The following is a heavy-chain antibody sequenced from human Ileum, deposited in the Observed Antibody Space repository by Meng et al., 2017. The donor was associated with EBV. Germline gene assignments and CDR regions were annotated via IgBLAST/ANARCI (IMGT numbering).Heavy chain of an antibody. Sequence: QVQLGQSGVEVKNPGDSVKVACKASGYAFPSYILHWVRQAPGQRLEWMGWINVGVGYTKYSQKFQGRVTISSDTSATTGYMELSSLRSDDTAVYYCARVGARGGSCYYWGQGTLVTVSS. J-gene: IGHJ4*02. CDR1: GYAFPSYI. CDR2: INVGVGYT. V-gene: IGHV1-3*01. CDR3: ARVGARGGSCYY. D-gene: IGHD2-15*01.